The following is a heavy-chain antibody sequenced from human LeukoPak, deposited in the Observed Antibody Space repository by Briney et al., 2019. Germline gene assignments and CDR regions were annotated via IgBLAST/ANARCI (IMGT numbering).Heavy chain of an antibody. J-gene: IGHJ4*02. V-gene: IGHV4-34*01. CDR2: INHSGST. CDR3: ARVPSPYYYDSSGYSDY. Sequence: SETLSLTCAVYGGSVSGYYWSWIRQPPGKGLEWIGEINHSGSTNYNPSLKSRVTISVDTSKNQFSLKLSSVTAADTAVYYCARVPSPYYYDSSGYSDYWGQGTLVTVSS. D-gene: IGHD3-22*01. CDR1: GGSVSGYY.